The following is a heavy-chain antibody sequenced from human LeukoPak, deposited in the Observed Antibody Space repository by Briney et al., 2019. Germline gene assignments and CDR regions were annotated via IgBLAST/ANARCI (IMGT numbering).Heavy chain of an antibody. CDR1: GFTFSSYA. J-gene: IGHJ5*02. Sequence: GRSLRLSCAASGFTFSSYAMHWVRQAPGKGLEWVAVISYDGSNKYYADSVKGRFTISRDNSKNTLYLQMNSLRAEDTAVYYCVKAQYYDILTGTLLSWGQGTLVTVSS. V-gene: IGHV3-30*04. CDR2: ISYDGSNK. CDR3: VKAQYYDILTGTLLS. D-gene: IGHD3-9*01.